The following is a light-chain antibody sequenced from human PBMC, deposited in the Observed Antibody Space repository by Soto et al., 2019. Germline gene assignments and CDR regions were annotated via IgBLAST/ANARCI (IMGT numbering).Light chain of an antibody. CDR1: TSDVGASNY. CDR2: EVS. J-gene: IGLJ1*01. CDR3: SSYASGNTLFV. Sequence: QSALTQPASVSGSPGQSITISCTGTTSDVGASNYVSWYQHHPGKGPKLILYEVSNRPSGVSTRFSGSKSGNTASLTISGLQGEDEDDYFCSSYASGNTLFVFGTGTKLTVL. V-gene: IGLV2-14*01.